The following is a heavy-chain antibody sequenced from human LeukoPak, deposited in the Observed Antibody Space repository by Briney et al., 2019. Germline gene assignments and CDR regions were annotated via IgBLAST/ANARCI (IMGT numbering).Heavy chain of an antibody. CDR3: ARHIAAAVNFDY. V-gene: IGHV5-51*01. Sequence: GEFLKISCKGSGYTFTSFWIGWVRQMPGKGLEWMGIIYPGDSDTRYSPSFQGQVTISADKSISTAYLQWSSLKASDTAMYYCARHIAAAVNFDYWGQGTLDTVSS. CDR2: IYPGDSDT. CDR1: GYTFTSFW. D-gene: IGHD6-13*01. J-gene: IGHJ4*02.